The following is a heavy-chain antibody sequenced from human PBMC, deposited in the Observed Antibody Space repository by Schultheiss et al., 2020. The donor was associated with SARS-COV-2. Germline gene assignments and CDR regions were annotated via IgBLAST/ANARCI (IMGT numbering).Heavy chain of an antibody. J-gene: IGHJ4*02. CDR3: AIRGGDFKFDY. CDR2: ISGGST. Sequence: GGSLRLSCAASGFTFSSYSMNWVRQAPGKGLEWVSSISGGSTYYADSRKGRFTISRDNSKNTLHLQMNSLRAEDTAVYYCAIRGGDFKFDYWGQGTLVTVSS. CDR1: GFTFSSYS. D-gene: IGHD4-17*01. V-gene: IGHV3-38-3*01.